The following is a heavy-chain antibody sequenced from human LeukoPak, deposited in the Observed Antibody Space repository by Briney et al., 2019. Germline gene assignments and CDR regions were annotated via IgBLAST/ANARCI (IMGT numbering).Heavy chain of an antibody. V-gene: IGHV1-69*05. CDR2: IIPIFGTA. CDR1: GGTFSSYA. J-gene: IGHJ4*02. CDR3: ASSGLNVVVVAAIDTFDY. D-gene: IGHD2-15*01. Sequence: ASVKVSCKASGGTFSSYAISWVRQAPGQGLEWMGRIIPIFGTANYAQKFQGRVTITTDESTSTAYMELSSLRSEDTAVYYCASSGLNVVVVAAIDTFDYWSQGTLVTVSS.